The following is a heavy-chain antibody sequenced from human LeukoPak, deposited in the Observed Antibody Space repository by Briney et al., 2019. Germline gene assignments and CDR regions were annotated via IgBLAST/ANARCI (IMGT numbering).Heavy chain of an antibody. CDR2: ISSSSSYI. CDR1: GFTFSSYA. CDR3: IKDIRPGGMDV. Sequence: GGSLRLSCAASGFTFSSYAMSWVRQAPGKGLEWVSSISSSSSYIYYADSVKGRFTISRDNAKNSLYLQMNSLRAEDTATYYCIKDIRPGGMDVWGQGITVTVSS. J-gene: IGHJ6*01. D-gene: IGHD2-15*01. V-gene: IGHV3-21*04.